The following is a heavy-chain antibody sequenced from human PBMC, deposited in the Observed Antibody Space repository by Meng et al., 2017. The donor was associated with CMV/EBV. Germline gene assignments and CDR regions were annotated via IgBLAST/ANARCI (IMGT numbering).Heavy chain of an antibody. V-gene: IGHV3-7*03. CDR3: ARDHGGVVPAYWFDP. J-gene: IGHJ5*02. D-gene: IGHD2-2*01. CDR1: GFTFSSYW. Sequence: GESLKISCAASGFTFSSYWMSWVRQAPGKGLEWVANIKQDGSEKYYVDSVKGRFTISRDNAKNSLYLQMNSLRADDTAVYYCARDHGGVVPAYWFDPWGQGTLVTVSS. CDR2: IKQDGSEK.